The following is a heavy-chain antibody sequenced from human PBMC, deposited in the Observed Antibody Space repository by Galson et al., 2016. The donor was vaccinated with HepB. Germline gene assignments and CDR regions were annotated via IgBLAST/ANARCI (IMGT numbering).Heavy chain of an antibody. D-gene: IGHD3-22*01. CDR1: GFSFSSYD. V-gene: IGHV3-23*01. CDR2: IGANGEAA. Sequence: SLRLSCAASGFSFSSYDMNWVRQAPGKGLEWVSIIGANGEAAYYTDSVQGRFTISRDNSKEMLFLEVSSLRAEDTAVYYCARRAELALGRYWFIFGMDVWGQGTTVTVSS. CDR3: ARRAELALGRYWFIFGMDV. J-gene: IGHJ6*02.